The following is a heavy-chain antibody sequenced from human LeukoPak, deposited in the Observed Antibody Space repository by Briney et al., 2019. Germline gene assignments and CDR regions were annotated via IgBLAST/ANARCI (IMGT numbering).Heavy chain of an antibody. D-gene: IGHD2-15*01. CDR3: AKDRSGGSRPSYFDY. CDR1: GFTFSTYA. Sequence: PGGSLRLSCAASGFTFSTYAMNWVRQAPDKGLEWVAGISGGGGTTYYADSVKGRFTISRDNSKNTLYLQMNSLRAEDTAVYYCAKDRSGGSRPSYFDYWGQGTLVTVSS. J-gene: IGHJ4*02. V-gene: IGHV3-23*01. CDR2: ISGGGGTT.